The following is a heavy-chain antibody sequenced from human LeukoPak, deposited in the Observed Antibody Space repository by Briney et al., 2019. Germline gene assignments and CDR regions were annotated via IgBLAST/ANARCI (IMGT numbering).Heavy chain of an antibody. CDR3: VRDRAVSPFPPDAFDM. CDR1: GLTFNNAW. D-gene: IGHD4-17*01. CDR2: INNDGRST. V-gene: IGHV3-74*01. Sequence: GGSLRLSCAASGLTFNNAWMSWVRQAPGKGLEWVSRINNDGRSTKYADSVKGRFTISRDNAKNTLYLQMNSLRAEDTAVYYCVRDRAVSPFPPDAFDMWGQGTMVTVAS. J-gene: IGHJ3*02.